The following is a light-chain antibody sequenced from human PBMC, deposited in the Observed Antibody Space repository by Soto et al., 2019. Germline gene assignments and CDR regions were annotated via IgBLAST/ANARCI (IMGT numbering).Light chain of an antibody. CDR2: FAS. J-gene: IGKJ4*01. Sequence: EIVMTQSPATLSVSPGERATLSCRASQSVSNNLAWYQQKPGQAPRLLIYFASTRATGISARFSGSGSGTEFTLTISSLQSEDFAVYYCQQYNNWPLTFGGGTKVEIK. V-gene: IGKV3-15*01. CDR3: QQYNNWPLT. CDR1: QSVSNN.